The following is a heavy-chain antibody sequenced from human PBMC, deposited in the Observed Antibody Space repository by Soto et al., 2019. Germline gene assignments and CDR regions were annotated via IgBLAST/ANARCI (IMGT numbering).Heavy chain of an antibody. CDR1: GGSISSSSYY. CDR2: IYYSGST. J-gene: IGHJ6*02. V-gene: IGHV4-39*01. Sequence: SETLSLTCTVSGGSISSSSYYWGWIRQPPGKGLEWIGSIYYSGSTYYNPSLKSRVTISVDTSKNQFSLKLSSVTAADTAVYYCANFGVVTTDVWGQGTTVTVSS. CDR3: ANFGVVTTDV. D-gene: IGHD3-3*01.